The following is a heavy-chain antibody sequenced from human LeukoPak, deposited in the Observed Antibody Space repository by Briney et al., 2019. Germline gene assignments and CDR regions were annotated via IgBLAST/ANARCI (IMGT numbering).Heavy chain of an antibody. CDR2: INPNSGGT. V-gene: IGHV1-2*02. D-gene: IGHD6-19*01. Sequence: AGGSLRLSCAASGYTFTGYYMHWVRQAPGQGLEWMGWINPNSGGTNYAQKFQGRVTMTRDTSISTAYMELSRLRSDDTAVYYCARSIAVAPTSPFDPWGQGTLVTVSS. CDR3: ARSIAVAPTSPFDP. J-gene: IGHJ5*02. CDR1: GYTFTGYY.